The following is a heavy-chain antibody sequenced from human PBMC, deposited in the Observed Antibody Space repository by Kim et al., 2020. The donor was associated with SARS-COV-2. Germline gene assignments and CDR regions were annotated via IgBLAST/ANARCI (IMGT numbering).Heavy chain of an antibody. Sequence: GGSLRLSCAASGFTFSSYAMHWVRQAPGKGLEWVAVISYDGSNKYYADSVKGRFTISRDNSKNTLYLQMNSLRAEDTAVYYCAAGYNWNYGVYWSQGTLVSVT. V-gene: IGHV3-30*04. CDR3: AAGYNWNYGVY. J-gene: IGHJ4*02. D-gene: IGHD1-7*01. CDR2: ISYDGSNK. CDR1: GFTFSSYA.